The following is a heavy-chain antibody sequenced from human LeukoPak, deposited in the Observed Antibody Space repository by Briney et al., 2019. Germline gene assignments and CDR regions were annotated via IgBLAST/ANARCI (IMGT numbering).Heavy chain of an antibody. D-gene: IGHD3-16*02. V-gene: IGHV4-59*01. J-gene: IGHJ3*02. CDR2: IYYSGST. Sequence: KPSETLSLTCTVSGGSISSYYWSWIRQPPGKGLEWIGYIYYSGSTNYNPSLKSRVTISVDTSKNQFSLKLSSVTTADTAVYYCARENSLPGAFDTWGQGTMVTVSS. CDR1: GGSISSYY. CDR3: ARENSLPGAFDT.